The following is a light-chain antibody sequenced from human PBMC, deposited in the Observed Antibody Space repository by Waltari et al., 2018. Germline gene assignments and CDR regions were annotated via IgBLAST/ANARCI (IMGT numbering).Light chain of an antibody. V-gene: IGLV3-19*01. CDR2: DKN. CDR3: HSRDASGVGGT. J-gene: IGLJ3*02. Sequence: TQDPAVSVAMGHTVRITCQGDSLRSYYASWYRQRPGQAPILVMYDKNNRPSGVPDRFSVSSSDNTASLTITGAQAEDEAYYYCHSRDASGVGGTFGGGTKLTVL. CDR1: SLRSYY.